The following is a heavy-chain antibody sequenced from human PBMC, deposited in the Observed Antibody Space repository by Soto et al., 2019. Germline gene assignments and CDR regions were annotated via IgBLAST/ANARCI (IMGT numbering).Heavy chain of an antibody. CDR1: GLTFFRYC. CDR3: AVMVDRY. CDR2: ISAYNGNT. D-gene: IGHD2-8*01. V-gene: IGHV1-18*01. Sequence: GGPGKVSFQGSGLTFFRYCIGWVRQAPGQGLEWMGWISAYNGNTNYAQKLQGRVTMTTDTSTSTAYMELRSLRSDDTAVYYCAVMVDRYWGQGTLVTVSS. J-gene: IGHJ4*02.